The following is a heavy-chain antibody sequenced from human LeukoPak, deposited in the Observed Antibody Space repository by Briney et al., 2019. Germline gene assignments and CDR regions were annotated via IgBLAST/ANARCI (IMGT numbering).Heavy chain of an antibody. Sequence: PGGSLRLSCAASGFTFSSYGMSWVRQAPGKGLEWVSAISGSGGSTYYADSVKGRFTISRDNSKNTLYLQMNSLRAEDTAVYYCAKVRITMIVVAAASDYWGQGTLVTVSS. D-gene: IGHD3-22*01. V-gene: IGHV3-23*01. J-gene: IGHJ4*02. CDR1: GFTFSSYG. CDR2: ISGSGGST. CDR3: AKVRITMIVVAAASDY.